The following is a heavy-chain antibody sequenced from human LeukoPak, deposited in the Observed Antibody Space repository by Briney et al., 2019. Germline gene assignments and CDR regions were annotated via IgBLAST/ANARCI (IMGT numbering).Heavy chain of an antibody. D-gene: IGHD6-19*01. CDR1: GGSISSYY. J-gene: IGHJ4*02. CDR2: IYYSGST. CDR3: ARGRPVVGTLDY. V-gene: IGHV4-59*01. Sequence: SGTLSLTCAVSGGSISSYYWSWIRQPPGKGLEWIGYIYYSGSTNYNPSLKSRITISVDTSKNQFSLNLSSVTAADTAVYYCARGRPVVGTLDYWGQGTLVTVSS.